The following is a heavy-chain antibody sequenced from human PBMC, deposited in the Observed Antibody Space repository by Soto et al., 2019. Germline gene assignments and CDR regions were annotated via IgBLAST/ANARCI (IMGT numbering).Heavy chain of an antibody. CDR1: GFTVSSNY. V-gene: IGHV3-53*01. D-gene: IGHD5-18*01. CDR2: IYSGGST. J-gene: IGHJ4*02. Sequence: EVQLVESGGGLIQPGGSLRLSCAASGFTVSSNYMSWVRQAPGQGLEWVPVIYSGGSTYYADSVKGRFTISRDNSKNTLYLQMNSLRAEDTAVYYCARSVYSYGPFDYWGQGTLVTVSS. CDR3: ARSVYSYGPFDY.